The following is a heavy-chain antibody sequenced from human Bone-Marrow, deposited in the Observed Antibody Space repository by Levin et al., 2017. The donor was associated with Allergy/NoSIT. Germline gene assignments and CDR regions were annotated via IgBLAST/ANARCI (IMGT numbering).Heavy chain of an antibody. V-gene: IGHV4-59*08. CDR2: IYYSGST. CDR3: ARQGVTTKYFDL. Sequence: GSLRLSCTVSGGSISSYYWSWIRQPPGKGLEWIGYIYYSGSTNYNPSLKSRVTISVDTSKNQFSLKLSSVTAADTAVYYCARQGVTTKYFDLWGRGTLVTVSS. D-gene: IGHD4-17*01. J-gene: IGHJ2*01. CDR1: GGSISSYY.